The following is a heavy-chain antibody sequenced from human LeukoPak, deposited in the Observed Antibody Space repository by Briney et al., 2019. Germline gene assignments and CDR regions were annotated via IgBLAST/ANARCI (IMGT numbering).Heavy chain of an antibody. CDR3: ARALSYSSGWHADY. V-gene: IGHV3-30*04. Sequence: SGGSLRLSCAASGFSFSTYAMHWVRQAPGKGLEWVAVLSYDGSEKYYADSVKGRFTISRDNSKNTLYLQLNSLRPEDTAVYYCARALSYSSGWHADYWGQGALVTVSS. CDR2: LSYDGSEK. J-gene: IGHJ4*02. CDR1: GFSFSTYA. D-gene: IGHD6-19*01.